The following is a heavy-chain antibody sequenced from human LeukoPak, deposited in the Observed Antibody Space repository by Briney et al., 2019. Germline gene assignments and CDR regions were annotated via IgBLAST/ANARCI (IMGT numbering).Heavy chain of an antibody. CDR3: ARRDYDILTGCNWFDP. V-gene: IGHV1-2*02. CDR1: GYTFTGYY. Sequence: ASVKVSCKASGYTFTGYYMHWVRQAPGQGLEWMGWINPNSGGTNYAQKFQGRVTMTRDTSISTAYMELGRLRSDDTAVYYCARRDYDILTGCNWFDPWGQGTLVTVSS. CDR2: INPNSGGT. J-gene: IGHJ5*02. D-gene: IGHD3-9*01.